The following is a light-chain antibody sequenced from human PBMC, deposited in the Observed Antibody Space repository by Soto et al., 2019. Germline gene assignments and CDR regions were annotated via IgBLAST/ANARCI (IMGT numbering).Light chain of an antibody. CDR2: GSS. CDR1: RPVRSN. J-gene: IGKJ2*03. CDR3: QQYNDWLYS. Sequence: EIVMTQSPANMSVSPGERVAVSCRASRPVRSNLAWYQQKPGQPPRLLIYGSSTRATGIPARFSGSGSGTEFTLTATSLQSADIAVYYCQQYNDWLYSFGQGTKVDIK. V-gene: IGKV3-15*01.